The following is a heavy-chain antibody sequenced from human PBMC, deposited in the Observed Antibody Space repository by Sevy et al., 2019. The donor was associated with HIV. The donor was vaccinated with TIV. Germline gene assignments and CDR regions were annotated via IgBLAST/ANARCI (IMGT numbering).Heavy chain of an antibody. V-gene: IGHV3-33*01. D-gene: IGHD3-22*01. J-gene: IGHJ4*02. CDR2: IWNDGSSK. CDR3: ARGGEINDRSAKGSFDY. CDR1: GFTFSNYG. Sequence: GGSLRLSCAASGFTFSNYGMHWVRQAPGKGLEWVAGIWNDGSSKYYADSVKGRINISSNNSKNTMYLQMNSLRVEDTAVYVWARGGEINDRSAKGSFDYWGQGTLVTVSS.